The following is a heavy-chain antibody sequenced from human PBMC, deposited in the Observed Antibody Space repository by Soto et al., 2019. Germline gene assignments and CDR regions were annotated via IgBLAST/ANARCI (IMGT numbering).Heavy chain of an antibody. D-gene: IGHD1-7*01. CDR2: ISWDSGGI. CDR3: VRDWNYAFDS. V-gene: IGHV3-9*01. J-gene: IGHJ4*02. Sequence: GGSLRLSCAASGFTFDDYAMHWVRQAPGKGLEWVSGISWDSGGIGYADSVKGRFTISSDNAKNSLYLQMNSLRDEDTAVYFCVRDWNYAFDSWGQGILVTVSS. CDR1: GFTFDDYA.